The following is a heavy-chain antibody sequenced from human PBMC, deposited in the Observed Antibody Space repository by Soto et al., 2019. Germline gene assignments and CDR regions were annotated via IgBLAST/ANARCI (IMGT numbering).Heavy chain of an antibody. CDR1: GGTFGNSA. J-gene: IGHJ5*02. D-gene: IGHD3-3*01. Sequence: QVQLVQSGAEVKKPGSSVNVSCKTSGGTFGNSAVTWVRQAPGQGLEWLGGIVPMFGTANYAQKFQGRVKINAGESTITAYMELNSLKTDDTAVYYCARDGDPQSAFWSGPLGGGRFDPWGQGTLVTVSS. CDR3: ARDGDPQSAFWSGPLGGGRFDP. CDR2: IVPMFGTA. V-gene: IGHV1-69*12.